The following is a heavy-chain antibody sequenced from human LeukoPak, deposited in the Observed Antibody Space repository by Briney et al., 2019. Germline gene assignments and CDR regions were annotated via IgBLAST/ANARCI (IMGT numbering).Heavy chain of an antibody. CDR3: ARDRSVMYFDY. J-gene: IGHJ4*02. CDR1: GFTFTCYW. CDR2: IKPDGSEK. D-gene: IGHD2-8*01. V-gene: IGHV3-7*05. Sequence: GSLRLSCAASGFTFTCYWMSWVRPAPGKGLEWVANIKPDGSEKYYVDSVKGRFTISRDNTKSSLYLQMNSLRAEDTAVYYCARDRSVMYFDYWGQGTLVTVSS.